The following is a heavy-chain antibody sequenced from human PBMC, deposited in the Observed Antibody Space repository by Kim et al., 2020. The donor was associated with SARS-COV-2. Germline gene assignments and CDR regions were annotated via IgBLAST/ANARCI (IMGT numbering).Heavy chain of an antibody. CDR2: ISSSSSYI. CDR1: GFTFSSYS. Sequence: GGSLRLSCAASGFTFSSYSMNWVRQAPGKGLEWVSSISSSSSYIYYADPVKGRFTISRDNAKNSLYLQMNSLRAEDTAVYYCARDEGSSGYGIVDYYYYGMDVWGQGTTVTVSS. V-gene: IGHV3-21*01. J-gene: IGHJ6*02. D-gene: IGHD5-12*01. CDR3: ARDEGSSGYGIVDYYYYGMDV.